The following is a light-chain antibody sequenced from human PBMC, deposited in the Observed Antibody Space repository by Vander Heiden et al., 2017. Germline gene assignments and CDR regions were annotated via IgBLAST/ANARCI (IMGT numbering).Light chain of an antibody. V-gene: IGLV1-44*01. CDR1: ISNIGSNP. CDR3: AAWDDSLNVHYV. Sequence: QSVPTPPPSASGTPGPRATTACSGNISNIGSNPGNWYQQHPGTAPKLLISTNNQRPSGVPDRFSGSKSGTSASLAISGLQSEDEADYYCAAWDDSLNVHYVFGTGTKVTVL. CDR2: TNN. J-gene: IGLJ1*01.